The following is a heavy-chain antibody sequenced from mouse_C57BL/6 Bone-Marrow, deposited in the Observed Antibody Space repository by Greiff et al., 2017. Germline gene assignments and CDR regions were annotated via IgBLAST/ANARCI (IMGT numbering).Heavy chain of an antibody. Sequence: VQLQQPGAGLVKPGASVKLSCTASGYTFTSYWITWVKQRPGQGLEWIGDIYPGSGCTNYNEKFKSKATLTVDTSSSTADMQLSSVTSEESAVYYCARRRGKSAMDYWGQGTSVTVSS. CDR1: GYTFTSYW. CDR3: ARRRGKSAMDY. V-gene: IGHV1-55*01. CDR2: IYPGSGCT. J-gene: IGHJ4*01. D-gene: IGHD2-1*01.